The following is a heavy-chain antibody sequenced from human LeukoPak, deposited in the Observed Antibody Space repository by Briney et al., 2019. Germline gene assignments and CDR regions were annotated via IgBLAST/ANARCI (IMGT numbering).Heavy chain of an antibody. D-gene: IGHD3-22*01. J-gene: IGHJ4*02. V-gene: IGHV3-30*02. CDR3: AKEEVISGNHGVYFDY. CDR2: IRFDGSTK. Sequence: GGSLRFSCVASGITFRSSSMHWVRQAPGKGLEWLAFIRFDGSTKYYADSVKGRFTISRDNSRSTLYLQMNSLRAEDTAVYYCAKEEVISGNHGVYFDYWGQGTLVTVSS. CDR1: GITFRSSS.